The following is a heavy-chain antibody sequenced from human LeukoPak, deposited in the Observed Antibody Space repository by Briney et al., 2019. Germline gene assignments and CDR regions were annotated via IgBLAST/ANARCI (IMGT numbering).Heavy chain of an antibody. CDR1: GGDLSSGTYY. CDR3: ARLPPIGSWSRGLYFDP. Sequence: PSETLSLTCTVSGGDLSSGTYYWGWIRQPPGKGLEWIGYIYYSGSTNYNPSLKSRVTISVDTSKNQFSLKLSSVTAADTAVYYCARLPPIGSWSRGLYFDPWGQGTLVTASS. CDR2: IYYSGST. D-gene: IGHD6-13*01. V-gene: IGHV4-61*01. J-gene: IGHJ5*02.